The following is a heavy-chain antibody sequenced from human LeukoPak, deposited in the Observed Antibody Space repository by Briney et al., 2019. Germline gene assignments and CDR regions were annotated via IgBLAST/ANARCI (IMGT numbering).Heavy chain of an antibody. CDR1: GFNFGNNW. Sequence: GGPLNLSCLASGFNFGNNWMSWVRQPPGKGLEFVGNIEDDGSEQNYVDSVEGRFTISRDNVKNSLYLQMNSLRVEDTAVYYCARDIIRGQSDFDYWGQGILVTVSS. V-gene: IGHV3-7*01. CDR2: IEDDGSEQ. CDR3: ARDIIRGQSDFDY. D-gene: IGHD5-12*01. J-gene: IGHJ4*02.